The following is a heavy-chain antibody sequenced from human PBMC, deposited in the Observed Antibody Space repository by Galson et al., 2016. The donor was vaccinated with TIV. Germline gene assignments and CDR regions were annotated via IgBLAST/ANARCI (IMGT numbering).Heavy chain of an antibody. Sequence: SVKVSCKGSGYTFTSYDINWVRQATGQGLEWMGWMNPNSGNTGYAQDFQGRVTMTRDTSISTAYMELSSVRSEDTAVYYCIRGHTIRRGGKYFHHWGQGTLVTVFS. CDR1: GYTFTSYD. D-gene: IGHD2-15*01. CDR3: IRGHTIRRGGKYFHH. J-gene: IGHJ1*01. CDR2: MNPNSGNT. V-gene: IGHV1-8*01.